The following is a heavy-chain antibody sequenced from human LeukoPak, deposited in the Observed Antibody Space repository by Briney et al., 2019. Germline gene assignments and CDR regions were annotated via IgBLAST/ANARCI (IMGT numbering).Heavy chain of an antibody. CDR3: AKVHYRDAFDI. Sequence: PGGSLRLSCAASGFTFSDYWMTWVRQAPGKGLEWVANIRQDGSEKYHVDSVKGRFTISRDNAKNSVYLQMNSLRAEDTAVYYCAKVHYRDAFDIWGQGTMVTVSS. CDR1: GFTFSDYW. CDR2: IRQDGSEK. V-gene: IGHV3-7*01. J-gene: IGHJ3*02. D-gene: IGHD1-26*01.